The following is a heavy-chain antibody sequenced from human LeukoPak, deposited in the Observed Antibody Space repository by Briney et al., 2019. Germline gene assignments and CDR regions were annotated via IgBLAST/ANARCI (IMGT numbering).Heavy chain of an antibody. V-gene: IGHV3-21*01. CDR3: ASEILGYCSGGSCSRDY. D-gene: IGHD2-15*01. Sequence: GGSLRLSCAASGFTFSSYAMSWVRQAPGRGLEWVSSISSSSSYIYYADSVKGRFTISRDNAKNSLYLQMNSLRAEDTAVYYCASEILGYCSGGSCSRDYWGQGTLVTVSS. CDR2: ISSSSSYI. J-gene: IGHJ4*02. CDR1: GFTFSSYA.